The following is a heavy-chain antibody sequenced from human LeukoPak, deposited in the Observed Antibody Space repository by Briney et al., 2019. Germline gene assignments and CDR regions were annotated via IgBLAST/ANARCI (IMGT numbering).Heavy chain of an antibody. CDR3: AREKQSGDTPFDY. J-gene: IGHJ4*02. D-gene: IGHD1-26*01. CDR1: GFTFTGHS. CDR2: VGNDEKTK. V-gene: IGHV3-30*04. Sequence: PGGSLRLSCVASGFTFTGHSMHWVRQAPGKGLEWVAVVGNDEKTKFYADSLKGRFTVSRDNSKNTVYLQMNSLRDEDTAVYYCAREKQSGDTPFDYWGQGSLVTVSS.